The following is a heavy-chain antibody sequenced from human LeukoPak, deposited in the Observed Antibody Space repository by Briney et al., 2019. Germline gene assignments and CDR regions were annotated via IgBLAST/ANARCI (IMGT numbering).Heavy chain of an antibody. V-gene: IGHV3-23*01. CDR2: ISGSDGST. CDR3: AKEWLGSSGWSSNFDY. J-gene: IGHJ4*02. D-gene: IGHD6-19*01. CDR1: GFTFNNYA. Sequence: PGGSLRLSCAASGFTFNNYAMSWVRQAPGKGLEWVSAISGSDGSTYYADSVKGRFTISRDSSKNTLYLQMNSLRAEDTAVYYCAKEWLGSSGWSSNFDYWGQGTLVTVSS.